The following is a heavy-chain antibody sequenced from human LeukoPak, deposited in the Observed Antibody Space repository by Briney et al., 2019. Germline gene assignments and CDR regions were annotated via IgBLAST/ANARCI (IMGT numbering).Heavy chain of an antibody. Sequence: SETLSLTCAVSDYSISSGYYWGWIRQPPAKGLERIGSIYHSGSAYYSPSLKSRLTISVDTSKNQFSPKLSSVTAADTAMYYCARHMGPYYYDSSGVDYWGQGTLVTVSS. J-gene: IGHJ4*02. V-gene: IGHV4-38-2*01. CDR3: ARHMGPYYYDSSGVDY. CDR2: IYHSGSA. CDR1: DYSISSGYY. D-gene: IGHD3-22*01.